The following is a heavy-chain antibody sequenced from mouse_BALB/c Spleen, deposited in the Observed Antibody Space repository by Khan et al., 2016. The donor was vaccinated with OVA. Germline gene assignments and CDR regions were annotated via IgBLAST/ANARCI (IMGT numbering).Heavy chain of an antibody. CDR2: INPSNGGP. J-gene: IGHJ4*01. V-gene: IGHV1S81*02. CDR1: GYTFTSYW. D-gene: IGHD3-2*01. CDR3: SVDSAGDRAMDY. Sequence: QVQLQQPGAELVKPGASVKLSCKASGYTFTSYWMHWVKLRPGQGFEWIGVINPSNGGPNYNEKFQRKATLPVDQSSRPAYLQLRSLTSEASAVYYCSVDSAGDRAMDYWGQGTAVTVSS.